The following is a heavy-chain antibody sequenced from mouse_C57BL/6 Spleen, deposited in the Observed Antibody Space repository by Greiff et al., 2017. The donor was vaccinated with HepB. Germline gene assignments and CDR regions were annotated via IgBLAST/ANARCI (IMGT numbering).Heavy chain of an antibody. CDR2: ISYDGSN. D-gene: IGHD1-3*01. CDR1: GYSITSGYY. CDR3: VNCKGYFDV. J-gene: IGHJ1*03. V-gene: IGHV3-6*01. Sequence: EVKLQESGPGLVKPSQSLSLTCSVTGYSITSGYYWNWIRQFPGNKLEWMGYISYDGSNNYNPSLKNRIAFTRDTSKNQFFLKLNSVTTEDTATYNCVNCKGYFDVWGTGTTVTVSS.